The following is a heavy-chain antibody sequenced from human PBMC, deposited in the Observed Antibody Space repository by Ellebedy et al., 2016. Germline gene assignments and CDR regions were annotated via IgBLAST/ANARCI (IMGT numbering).Heavy chain of an antibody. Sequence: ASVKVSXXASGYPFTAYGISWVRQAPGQGLEWMGWISCNSGNTNYARKFQDRVTMTTETSTSTVYMELRSLRSEDTAVYYCARPIVGALGGGDYYYDGMDVWGQGTTVTVSS. CDR1: GYPFTAYG. CDR3: ARPIVGALGGGDYYYDGMDV. D-gene: IGHD1-26*01. CDR2: ISCNSGNT. J-gene: IGHJ6*02. V-gene: IGHV1-18*04.